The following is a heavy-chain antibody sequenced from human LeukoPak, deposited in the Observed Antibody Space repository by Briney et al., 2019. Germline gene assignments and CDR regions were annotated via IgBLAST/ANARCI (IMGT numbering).Heavy chain of an antibody. CDR1: GGSISSGSYY. D-gene: IGHD6-6*01. CDR2: IYTSGST. CDR3: ARDGPIIAARQGVDY. J-gene: IGHJ4*02. Sequence: SQTLSLTCTVSGGSISSGSYYWSWIRQPAGKGLEWIGRIYTSGSTNYNPSLKSRVTISVDKSKNQFSLKLSSVTAADTAVYYCARDGPIIAARQGVDYWGQGTLVTVSS. V-gene: IGHV4-61*02.